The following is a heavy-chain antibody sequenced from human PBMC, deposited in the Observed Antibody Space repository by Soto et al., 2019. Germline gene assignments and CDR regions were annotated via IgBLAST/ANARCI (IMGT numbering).Heavy chain of an antibody. D-gene: IGHD3-3*01. Sequence: PSETLSLTCAVSGGSISSGGYSWSWIRQPPGKGLEWIGYIYHSGSTYYNPSLKSRVTISVDRSKNQFSLKLSSVTAADTAVYYCARGGPPVGYDFWSGSSHFDYWGQGTLVTVSS. V-gene: IGHV4-30-2*01. CDR1: GGSISSGGYS. CDR3: ARGGPPVGYDFWSGSSHFDY. J-gene: IGHJ4*02. CDR2: IYHSGST.